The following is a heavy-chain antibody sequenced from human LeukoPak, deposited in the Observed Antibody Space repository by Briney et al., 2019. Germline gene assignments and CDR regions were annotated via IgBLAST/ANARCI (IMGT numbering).Heavy chain of an antibody. J-gene: IGHJ4*02. CDR2: INWNGGST. V-gene: IGHV3-20*04. CDR3: ARVRSGSYFGSYFDY. D-gene: IGHD1-26*01. CDR1: GFTFDDYG. Sequence: GGSLRLSCAASGFTFDDYGMSWVRQAPGKGLEWVSGINWNGGSTGYADSVKGRFIISRDNAKNSLYLQMNSLRAEDTALYYCARVRSGSYFGSYFDYWGQGTLVTVSS.